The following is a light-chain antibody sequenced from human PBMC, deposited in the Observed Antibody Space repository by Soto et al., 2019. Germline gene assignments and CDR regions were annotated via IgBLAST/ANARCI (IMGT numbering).Light chain of an antibody. CDR2: DAS. CDR3: QQYNNWPPIT. CDR1: QDINKN. V-gene: IGKV1-33*01. J-gene: IGKJ5*01. Sequence: DIQMTQSPSSLSASVGDRVTITCQASQDINKNLIWYQQKPGKAPKLLIYDASDLETGVPSRFSGSGSGTGFTFTISSLQPEDFAVYYCQQYNNWPPITFGQGTRLENK.